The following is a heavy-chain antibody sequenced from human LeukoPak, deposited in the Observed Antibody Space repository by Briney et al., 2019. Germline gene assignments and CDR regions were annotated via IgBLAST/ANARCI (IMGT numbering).Heavy chain of an antibody. CDR3: ARDRARRYPVYGMDV. D-gene: IGHD1-14*01. V-gene: IGHV3-30*04. CDR1: GFTFSSYA. Sequence: GRSLRLPCAASGFTFSSYAMHWVRQAPGKGLEWVAVISYDESNKYYADSVKGRFTISRDNSKNTLHLQMNSLRAEDTAVYYCARDRARRYPVYGMDVWGKGTTVTVSS. CDR2: ISYDESNK. J-gene: IGHJ6*04.